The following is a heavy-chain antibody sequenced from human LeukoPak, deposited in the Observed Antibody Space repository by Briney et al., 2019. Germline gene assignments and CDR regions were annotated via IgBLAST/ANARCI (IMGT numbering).Heavy chain of an antibody. J-gene: IGHJ4*02. CDR3: ARGHYDVLAASYKWTPDY. V-gene: IGHV3-21*01. CDR1: GFTFNTFN. D-gene: IGHD3-9*01. Sequence: GGSLRLSCAASGFTFNTFNMNWVRQAPGKGLEWVSSNTSGGDYIYYADSVKGRFTTSRDNAKNSLSLQLNSLRVEDTAVYYCARGHYDVLAASYKWTPDYWGQGTLVTVSS. CDR2: NTSGGDYI.